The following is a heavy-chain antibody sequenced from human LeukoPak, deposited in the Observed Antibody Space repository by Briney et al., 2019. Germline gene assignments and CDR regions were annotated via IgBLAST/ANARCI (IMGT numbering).Heavy chain of an antibody. CDR3: ATNAGPAALDAIDI. CDR1: GDSINRHY. V-gene: IGHV4-59*08. Sequence: PSETLSLTCTVSGDSINRHYWSWIRQTPGTGLEWIGYTSYRGSTNYNPSLKSRVTMSVDTSNNQFSLRLSSVTAADTAVYYCATNAGPAALDAIDIWGQGTIVIVSS. CDR2: TSYRGST. J-gene: IGHJ3*02. D-gene: IGHD2-2*01.